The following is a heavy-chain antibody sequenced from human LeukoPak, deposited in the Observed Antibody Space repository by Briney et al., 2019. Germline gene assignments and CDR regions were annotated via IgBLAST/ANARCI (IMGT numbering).Heavy chain of an antibody. Sequence: GASVKVSCKASGYTLTSYDINWVRQATGQGLEWMGWMNPNSGNTGYAQKFQDRVTMTRNTSISTAYMELSSLRSEDTAVYCCARDLGNRGDILTGYRGEVWFDPWGQGTLVTVSS. V-gene: IGHV1-8*01. CDR1: GYTLTSYD. J-gene: IGHJ5*02. D-gene: IGHD3-9*01. CDR2: MNPNSGNT. CDR3: ARDLGNRGDILTGYRGEVWFDP.